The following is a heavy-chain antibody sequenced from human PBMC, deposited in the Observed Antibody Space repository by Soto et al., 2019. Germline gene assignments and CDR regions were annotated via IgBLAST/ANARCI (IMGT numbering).Heavy chain of an antibody. Sequence: QVQLVESGGGVVQPGRSLTLSCAASGFTFRPYPMHWVRQAPGKGLEWVAVISDDGSNKYYADSVKGRFTISRDNSKNTLYLQMNSLRAEDTAVYYCARDIGYSSSSGNYWGQGTLVTVSS. CDR3: ARDIGYSSSSGNY. D-gene: IGHD6-6*01. J-gene: IGHJ4*02. V-gene: IGHV3-30-3*01. CDR1: GFTFRPYP. CDR2: ISDDGSNK.